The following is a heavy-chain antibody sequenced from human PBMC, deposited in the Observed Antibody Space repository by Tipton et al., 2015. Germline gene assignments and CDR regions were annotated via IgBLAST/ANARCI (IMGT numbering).Heavy chain of an antibody. CDR3: ARHGFEDSTFDY. J-gene: IGHJ4*02. D-gene: IGHD3-16*01. Sequence: GLVKPSGTLSLTCAVSGDSITSINWWTWVRQPPGKGLEWIGQIYHSANAKYNPSLQSRVTMSIDTSKNQFSLRRGSVTATDTAVFYCARHGFEDSTFDYWGQGTLVTVSS. CDR1: GDSITSINW. V-gene: IGHV4-4*02. CDR2: IYHSANA.